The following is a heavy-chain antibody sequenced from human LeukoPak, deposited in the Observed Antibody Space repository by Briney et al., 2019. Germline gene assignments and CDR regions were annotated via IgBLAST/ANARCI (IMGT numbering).Heavy chain of an antibody. CDR3: ARDRGHFFDY. V-gene: IGHV4-39*07. Sequence: SETLSLTCTVSGGSISSSSYYWGWIRQPPGKGLEWIGSIYYSGSTYYNPSLKSRVTISVDTSKNQFSLQLSSVTAADTAVYYCARDRGHFFDYWGQGTLVTVSS. D-gene: IGHD5-24*01. CDR2: IYYSGST. CDR1: GGSISSSSYY. J-gene: IGHJ4*02.